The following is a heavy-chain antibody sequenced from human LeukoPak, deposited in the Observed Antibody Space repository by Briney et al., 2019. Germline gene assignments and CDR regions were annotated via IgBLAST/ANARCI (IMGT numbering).Heavy chain of an antibody. Sequence: SETLSLTCTVSGGSISSYYWSWIRQPPGKGLEWIGYIYYSGSSNYNPSLKSRVTISEATSKNQFSLKLSSLTATDTAVDYYTRRGVGHYNSNGYHAIDYRGQGTLVTVSS. CDR3: TRRGVGHYNSNGYHAIDY. V-gene: IGHV4-59*01. CDR2: IYYSGSS. D-gene: IGHD3-22*01. CDR1: GGSISSYY. J-gene: IGHJ4*02.